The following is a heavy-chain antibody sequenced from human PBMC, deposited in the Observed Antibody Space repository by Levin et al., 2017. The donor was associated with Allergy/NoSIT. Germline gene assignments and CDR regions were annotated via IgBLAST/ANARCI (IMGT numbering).Heavy chain of an antibody. CDR1: GFTFSSYE. CDR2: ISSSGSTI. V-gene: IGHV3-48*03. J-gene: IGHJ4*02. Sequence: GGSLRLSCAASGFTFSSYEMNWVRQAPGKGLEWVSYISSSGSTIYYADSVKGRFTISRDNAKNSLYLQMNSLRAEDTAVYYCARAPENYDILTYLRHWGQGTLVTVSS. D-gene: IGHD3-9*01. CDR3: ARAPENYDILTYLRH.